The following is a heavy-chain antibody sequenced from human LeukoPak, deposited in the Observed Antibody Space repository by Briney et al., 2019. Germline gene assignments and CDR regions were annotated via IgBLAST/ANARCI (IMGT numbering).Heavy chain of an antibody. V-gene: IGHV4-34*01. CDR2: INHSGST. CDR1: GGSFSGYY. D-gene: IGHD2-2*01. J-gene: IGHJ5*02. CDR3: ARGPYTVVVPPKRNWFDP. Sequence: KPSETLSLTCAVYGGSFSGYYWSWIRQPPGKGLEWIGEINHSGSTNHNPSLKSRVTISVDTSKNQFSLKLSSVTAADTAVYYCARGPYTVVVPPKRNWFDPWGQGTLVTVSS.